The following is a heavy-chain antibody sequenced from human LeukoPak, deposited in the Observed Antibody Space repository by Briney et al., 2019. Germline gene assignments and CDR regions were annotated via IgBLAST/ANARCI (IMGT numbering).Heavy chain of an antibody. V-gene: IGHV1-2*02. CDR2: INSNSGDT. CDR3: TREDY. CDR1: GYTFTGYY. J-gene: IGHJ4*02. Sequence: ASVKVPCKASGYTFTGYYLHWVRQAPGQGLEWMGWINSNSGDTNYAQKFQGRVTMTRDTSISTAYMELSRLKSDDTAVHYCTREDYWGQGTLVTASS.